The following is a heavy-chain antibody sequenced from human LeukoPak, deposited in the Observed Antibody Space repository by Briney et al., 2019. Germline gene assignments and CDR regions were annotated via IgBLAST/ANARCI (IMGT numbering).Heavy chain of an antibody. V-gene: IGHV3-64D*06. J-gene: IGHJ6*02. Sequence: GGSLRLSCSASGFTFSSYAMHWVRQAPGKGLEYVSGISSNGVSTYYADFVKGRFTISRDNSKNTLCLQMSSLRPEDTAVYYCVKPPLGSASSCSGGSCYHYGMDVWGQGTTVTVSS. CDR3: VKPPLGSASSCSGGSCYHYGMDV. CDR1: GFTFSSYA. D-gene: IGHD2-15*01. CDR2: ISSNGVST.